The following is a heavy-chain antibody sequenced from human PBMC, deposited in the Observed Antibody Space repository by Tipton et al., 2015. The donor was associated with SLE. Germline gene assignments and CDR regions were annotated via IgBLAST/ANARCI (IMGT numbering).Heavy chain of an antibody. CDR1: GGSISAYY. CDR2: ISHTGST. D-gene: IGHD6-13*01. V-gene: IGHV4-34*01. Sequence: TLSPTCAVYGGSISAYYWSWIRQPPGKGLEWIGEISHTGSTNFNPSLKSRVAISADTSKRQFSLKLSSVTAADTAVYYCATRGSSSWYFFDYWGQGTLVTVSS. CDR3: ATRGSSSWYFFDY. J-gene: IGHJ4*02.